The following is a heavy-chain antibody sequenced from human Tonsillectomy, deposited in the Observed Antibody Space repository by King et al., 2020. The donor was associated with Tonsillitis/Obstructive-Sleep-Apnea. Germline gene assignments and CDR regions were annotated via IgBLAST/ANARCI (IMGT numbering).Heavy chain of an antibody. CDR3: ARVQNIAAAGVFDY. CDR1: GFTFDDYG. CDR2: INWNDGST. V-gene: IGHV3-20*04. D-gene: IGHD6-13*01. J-gene: IGHJ4*02. Sequence: QLVQSGGGVVRPGGSLRLSCAASGFTFDDYGMSWVRQAPGKGLEWVSGINWNDGSTGYADSVKGRFTISRDNAKNSLYLQMNSLRAEDTALYYCARVQNIAAAGVFDYWGQGTLVTVSS.